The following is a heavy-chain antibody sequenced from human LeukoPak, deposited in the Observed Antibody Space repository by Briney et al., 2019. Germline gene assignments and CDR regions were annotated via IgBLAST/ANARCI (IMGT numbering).Heavy chain of an antibody. CDR1: GFAFSSYA. Sequence: GGPLRLSCAASGFAFSSYAMTWVRQAPGKGLEWVSDISSSGGSTYYADSVKGRFTISRDNSKNTLYVQMNSLRAEDTAIYYCAKLKDIDLGWGIDIWGQGTTVTVSS. V-gene: IGHV3-23*01. CDR3: AKLKDIDLGWGIDI. D-gene: IGHD2-15*01. J-gene: IGHJ6*02. CDR2: ISSSGGST.